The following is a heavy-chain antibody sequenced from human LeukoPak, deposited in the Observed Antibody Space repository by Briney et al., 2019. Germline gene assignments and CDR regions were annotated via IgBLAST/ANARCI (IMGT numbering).Heavy chain of an antibody. Sequence: PGGSLRLSCAASGFTFADYTMHWVRQPPGKGLEWVSLISGDGGTTYYADSVKGRFTISRDNSKTSLYLQMTSLRTEDTAFYFCAKDIAGDNRGSIPGNWGQGTLVIVSS. J-gene: IGHJ4*02. CDR2: ISGDGGTT. CDR1: GFTFADYT. D-gene: IGHD2/OR15-2a*01. V-gene: IGHV3-43*02. CDR3: AKDIAGDNRGSIPGN.